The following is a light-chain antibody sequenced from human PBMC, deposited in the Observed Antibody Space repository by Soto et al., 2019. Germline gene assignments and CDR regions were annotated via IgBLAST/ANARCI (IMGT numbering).Light chain of an antibody. CDR2: SND. J-gene: IGLJ2*01. CDR1: SSNIGSNS. Sequence: QSVLTQPPSASGTPGQRVTMSCSGSSSNIGSNSVNWYQQLPGTAPKLLIYSNDQRPSGVPDRFSGSRSGTSASLAISELQSEDEADYYCAAWDDSLSGPVFGGGTKLTVL. CDR3: AAWDDSLSGPV. V-gene: IGLV1-44*01.